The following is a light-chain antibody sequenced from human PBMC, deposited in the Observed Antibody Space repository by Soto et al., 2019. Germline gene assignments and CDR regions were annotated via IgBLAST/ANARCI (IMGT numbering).Light chain of an antibody. CDR1: QSVNSD. CDR2: GAS. V-gene: IGKV3-15*01. J-gene: IGKJ4*01. Sequence: EIVMTQSPATLSVSPGERATLSCRASQSVNSDLAWYRQKPGQAPRLLIYGASTRATGIPARFSGSGSGTEFTLTISSLQSEDFAVYYCQQYNNWPLTFGGGTRWIS. CDR3: QQYNNWPLT.